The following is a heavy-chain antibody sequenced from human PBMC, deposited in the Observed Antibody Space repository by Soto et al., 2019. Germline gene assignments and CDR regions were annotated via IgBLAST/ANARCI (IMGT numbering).Heavy chain of an antibody. CDR3: ARDTGDGTFEF. D-gene: IGHD7-27*01. CDR2: INAGYGNT. CDR1: GYTFSSYA. J-gene: IGHJ4*02. V-gene: IGHV1-3*01. Sequence: ASVKISCKASGYTFSSYAMHWVRQAPGQRLEWMGWINAGYGNTKSSQKFQDRVTISRDTSASTAYMELTSLRSEDTAVYYCARDTGDGTFEFWGQGTLVTVSS.